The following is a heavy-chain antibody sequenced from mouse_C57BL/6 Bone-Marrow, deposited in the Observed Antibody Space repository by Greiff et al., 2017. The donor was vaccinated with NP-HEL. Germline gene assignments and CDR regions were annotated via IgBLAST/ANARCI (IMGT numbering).Heavy chain of an antibody. CDR3: ATYGNSFDY. J-gene: IGHJ2*01. CDR2: IDPSDSYT. D-gene: IGHD2-1*01. Sequence: QVQLQQPGAELVKPGASVKLSCKASGYTFTSYWMQWVKQRPGQGLEWIGEIDPSDSYTNYNQKFKGKATLTVDTSSSTAYMQLRSLTSEDSAVYYCATYGNSFDYWGQGTTLTVSS. CDR1: GYTFTSYW. V-gene: IGHV1-50*01.